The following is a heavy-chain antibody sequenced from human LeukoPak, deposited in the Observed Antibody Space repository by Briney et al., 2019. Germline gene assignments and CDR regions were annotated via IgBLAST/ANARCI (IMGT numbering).Heavy chain of an antibody. J-gene: IGHJ4*02. CDR1: GFTFSYYE. D-gene: IGHD2-15*01. CDR2: ISNSGATI. V-gene: IGHV3-48*03. CDR3: TRDSSWSFDY. Sequence: GGSLRLSCAASGFTFSYYEMNWFRQAPGKGLEWVSYISNSGATIYYADSVKGRFTISRDNAKSSLFLQMNSLREEDTAVYYCTRDSSWSFDYWGQGTLVTASS.